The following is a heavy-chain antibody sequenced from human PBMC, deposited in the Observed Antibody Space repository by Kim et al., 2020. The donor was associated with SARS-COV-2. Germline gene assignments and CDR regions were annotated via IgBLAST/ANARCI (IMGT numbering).Heavy chain of an antibody. CDR3: ARISGGAAAYYYYGMDV. V-gene: IGHV4-59*01. J-gene: IGHJ6*01. CDR2: IYYSGST. D-gene: IGHD6-13*01. CDR1: GGSISSYY. Sequence: SETLSLTCTVSGGSISSYYWSWIRQPPGKGLEWIGYIYYSGSTNYNPSLKSRVTISVDTSKNQFSLKLSSVTAADTAVYYCARISGGAAAYYYYGMDVWGDHGHRLL.